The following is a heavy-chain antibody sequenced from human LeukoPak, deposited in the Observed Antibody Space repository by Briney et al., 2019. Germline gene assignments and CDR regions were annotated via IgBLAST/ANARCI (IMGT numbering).Heavy chain of an antibody. CDR3: ARGTNLRYGYFDY. Sequence: GGSLRLPCAASGFTFSSYAMHWVRQAPGKGLEYVSSISSNGGSTFYANSVKGRFTISRDNSKNTLYLQMGSLRAEDMAVYYCARGTNLRYGYFDYWGQGTLVTVSS. CDR2: ISSNGGST. J-gene: IGHJ4*02. V-gene: IGHV3-64*01. D-gene: IGHD1-1*01. CDR1: GFTFSSYA.